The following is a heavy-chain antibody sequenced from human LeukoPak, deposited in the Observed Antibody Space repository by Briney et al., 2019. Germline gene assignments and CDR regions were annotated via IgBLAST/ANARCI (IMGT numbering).Heavy chain of an antibody. D-gene: IGHD3-22*01. CDR3: ARLPIVVITSGGY. Sequence: ETLSLTCTVSGGSISSNYMTWVRQAPGEGLEWLSVIYSDGSTYYADSVKGRFTILRDNSKNTLYLQMNSLRAEDTAVYYCARLPIVVITSGGYWGQGTLVTVSS. CDR2: IYSDGST. CDR1: GGSISSNY. J-gene: IGHJ4*02. V-gene: IGHV3-53*01.